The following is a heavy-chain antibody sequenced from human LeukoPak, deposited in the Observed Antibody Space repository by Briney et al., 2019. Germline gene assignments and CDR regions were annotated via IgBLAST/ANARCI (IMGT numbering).Heavy chain of an antibody. D-gene: IGHD4-23*01. Sequence: GGSLRLSCAASGFTFSSYWMNWVRQAPGKGLVWVSRIASDGSSTTYADSVKGRFSTSRDNAKNTLYLQMNSLRVEGTAVYYCARGRPHGNDHWGQGTLVTVSS. CDR2: IASDGSST. CDR3: ARGRPHGNDH. CDR1: GFTFSSYW. J-gene: IGHJ4*02. V-gene: IGHV3-74*01.